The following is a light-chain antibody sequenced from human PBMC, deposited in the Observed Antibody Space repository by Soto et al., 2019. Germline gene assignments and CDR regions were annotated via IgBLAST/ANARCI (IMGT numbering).Light chain of an antibody. CDR1: QSVSSN. J-gene: IGKJ5*01. Sequence: VIAQSPATRSVSPGRTSSRACVASQSVSSNLAWYQQKPGQAPRLLIYGAYTRAAGVPARFSGSGSGTEFTLTIPSLPSEDIALYSCQQYNIWPPMTFGQGTRLENK. V-gene: IGKV3-15*01. CDR2: GAY. CDR3: QQYNIWPPMT.